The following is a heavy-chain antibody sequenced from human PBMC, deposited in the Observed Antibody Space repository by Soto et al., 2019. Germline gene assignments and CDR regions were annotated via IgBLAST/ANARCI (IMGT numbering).Heavy chain of an antibody. Sequence: GPSVKVSCKASGFTFTSSAVQWVRQARGQRLEWIGWIVVGSGNTNYAQKFQERVTITRDMSTSTAYMELSSLRSEDTAVYYCAAGGAPCSGGGCWFQFVVSGAQGTLVPASS. CDR2: IVVGSGNT. D-gene: IGHD2-15*01. CDR3: AAGGAPCSGGGCWFQFVVS. CDR1: GFTFTSSA. J-gene: IGHJ4*02. V-gene: IGHV1-58*01.